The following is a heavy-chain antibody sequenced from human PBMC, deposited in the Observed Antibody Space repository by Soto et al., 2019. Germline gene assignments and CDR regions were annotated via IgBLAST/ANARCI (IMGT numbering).Heavy chain of an antibody. CDR3: AVVDVEVRASPQDV. CDR2: INTYNGNT. D-gene: IGHD2-8*02. Sequence: QVQLVQSGAEVKNPGASVKVSCKASGYTFTRYGIGWARQAPGQGLEWMGWINTYNGNTNYAQNVQGRVTLTTDTXXNKASPELSCLESTDTTTDYYAVVDVEVRASPQDVWGQGTTVTVSS. V-gene: IGHV1-18*01. J-gene: IGHJ6*02. CDR1: GYTFTRYG.